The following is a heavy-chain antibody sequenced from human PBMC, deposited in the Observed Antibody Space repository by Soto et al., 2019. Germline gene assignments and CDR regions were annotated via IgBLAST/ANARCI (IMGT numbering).Heavy chain of an antibody. CDR3: ARPPAQYQLLGDAFDI. V-gene: IGHV3-48*02. CDR1: GFTFSSYS. Sequence: GGSLRLSCAASGFTFSSYSMNWVRQAPGKGLEWVSYISSSSSTIYYADSVKGRFTISRDNAKNSLYLQMNSLRDEDTAVYYCARPPAQYQLLGDAFDIWGQGTMVTVSS. J-gene: IGHJ3*02. D-gene: IGHD2-2*01. CDR2: ISSSSSTI.